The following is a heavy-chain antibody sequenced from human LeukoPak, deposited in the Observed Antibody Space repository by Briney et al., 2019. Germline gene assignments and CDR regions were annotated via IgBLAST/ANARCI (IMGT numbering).Heavy chain of an antibody. J-gene: IGHJ6*02. CDR1: GFTFSSYG. D-gene: IGHD3-3*01. CDR2: ISYDGSNK. Sequence: GGSLRLSCAASGFTFSSYGMHWVRQAPGKGLEWVAVISYDGSNKYYADSVKGRFTISRDNFKNTLYLQMNSLRAEDTAVYYCAKDRGYYDFWSGYYGHYYGMDVWGQGTTVTVSS. V-gene: IGHV3-30*18. CDR3: AKDRGYYDFWSGYYGHYYGMDV.